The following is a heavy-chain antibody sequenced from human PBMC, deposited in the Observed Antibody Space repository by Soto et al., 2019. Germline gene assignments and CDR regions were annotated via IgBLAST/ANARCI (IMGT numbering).Heavy chain of an antibody. V-gene: IGHV4-30-2*01. CDR2: MYHSGST. CDR3: ARDEYGMDV. CDR1: GGSISSGGYS. J-gene: IGHJ6*02. Sequence: SETLSLTCAVSGGSISSGGYSWSWIRQPPGKGLEWIGYMYHSGSTYYNPSLKSRVTISIDRSKNQFSLKLSSVTAADTAVYYCARDEYGMDVWGQGTTVTVSS.